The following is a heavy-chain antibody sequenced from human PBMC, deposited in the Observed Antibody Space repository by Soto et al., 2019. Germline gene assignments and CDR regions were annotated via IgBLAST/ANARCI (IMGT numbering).Heavy chain of an antibody. D-gene: IGHD2-21*02. CDR2: IYSGGGT. V-gene: IGHV3-66*01. Sequence: EVQLVESGGGLVQPGGSLRLSCAASGFTVSSNYMSWVRQAPGKGLEWVAVIYSGGGTYFADSVKGRFAMSRDNSKNTLYLQKNSLSAYVSAVYYCAKQRGLYDRDFDPWGQGTLVTVSS. J-gene: IGHJ5*02. CDR1: GFTVSSNY. CDR3: AKQRGLYDRDFDP.